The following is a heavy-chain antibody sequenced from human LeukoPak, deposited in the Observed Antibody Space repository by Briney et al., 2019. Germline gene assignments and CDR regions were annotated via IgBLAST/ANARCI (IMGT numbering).Heavy chain of an antibody. Sequence: PGGSLRLSCAASGFTFSSYAMSWVRQAPGKGLEWVSAISGSGGSTYYADSVKGRFTISRDNSKNTLYLQMNSLRAEDTAVYYCANTISSSSEYYFDYWGQGTLVTVSS. J-gene: IGHJ4*02. V-gene: IGHV3-23*01. D-gene: IGHD6-6*01. CDR2: ISGSGGST. CDR3: ANTISSSSEYYFDY. CDR1: GFTFSSYA.